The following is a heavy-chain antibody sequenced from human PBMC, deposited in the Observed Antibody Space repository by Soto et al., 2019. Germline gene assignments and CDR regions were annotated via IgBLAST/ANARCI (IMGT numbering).Heavy chain of an antibody. CDR3: ARLDSLGGGNGLDV. Sequence: QVQLVQSGAEVKKPGSSVKVSCKASGGTFSSYAISWVRQAPGQGLEWMGGIIPVFGTANYAQKFQGRVTITADESTSTAYMELSRLRSDDTAVYYCARLDSLGGGNGLDVWGQGTTVTVSS. V-gene: IGHV1-69*01. J-gene: IGHJ6*02. D-gene: IGHD3-16*01. CDR2: IIPVFGTA. CDR1: GGTFSSYA.